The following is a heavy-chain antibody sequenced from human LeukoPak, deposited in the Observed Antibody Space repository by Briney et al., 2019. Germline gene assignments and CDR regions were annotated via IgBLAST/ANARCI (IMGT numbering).Heavy chain of an antibody. V-gene: IGHV3-74*01. D-gene: IGHD6-19*01. CDR3: ARAAGQWLVHGFDP. CDR2: IDRDGSST. J-gene: IGHJ5*02. Sequence: GGSLRLSCAASGFIFSSYWMHWVRQAPGKGLVWVSRIDRDGSSTNYADSVKGRFTISRDNAKNSLYLQMNSLRAEDTAVYYCARAAGQWLVHGFDPWGQGTLVTVSS. CDR1: GFIFSSYW.